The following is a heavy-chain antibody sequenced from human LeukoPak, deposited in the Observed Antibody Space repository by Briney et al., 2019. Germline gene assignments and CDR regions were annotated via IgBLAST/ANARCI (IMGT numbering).Heavy chain of an antibody. D-gene: IGHD3-9*01. V-gene: IGHV4-34*01. CDR3: AIMTGPFDP. CDR1: GGSFSGYY. Sequence: SETLSLTCAVYGGSFSGYYWSWIRQPPGKGLEWIGEINHSGSTNYNPSLKSRVTISVDTSKNQFSLKLSSVTAADTAVYYCAIMTGPFDPWGQGTLVTVSP. CDR2: INHSGST. J-gene: IGHJ5*02.